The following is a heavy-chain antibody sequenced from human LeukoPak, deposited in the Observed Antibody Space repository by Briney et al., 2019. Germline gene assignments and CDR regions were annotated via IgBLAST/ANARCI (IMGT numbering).Heavy chain of an antibody. Sequence: GGSLRLSCAASGFTVSSNYMSWVRQAPGKGLEWVSVIYSGGSTYYADSVQGRFTISRDNSKNTLYLQVNSLRADDTAVYYCAKAREQLVPNPFDYWGQGTLVTVSS. J-gene: IGHJ4*02. D-gene: IGHD6-6*01. CDR3: AKAREQLVPNPFDY. CDR2: IYSGGST. V-gene: IGHV3-53*01. CDR1: GFTVSSNY.